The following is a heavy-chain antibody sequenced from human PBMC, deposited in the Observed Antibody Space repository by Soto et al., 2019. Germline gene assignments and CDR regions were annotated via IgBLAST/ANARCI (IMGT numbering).Heavy chain of an antibody. J-gene: IGHJ4*02. CDR3: ARGVGWEPLDF. Sequence: QVQLVQSGAEVKKPGASVKVSWKASGYTFTSYGISWVRQVPGQGLEWMGWIIAYNGNTNYAQKLQGRVTMTTDTPTSTVYMELRSLRSYDTAVYYCARGVGWEPLDFWGQGTLVTVSS. CDR2: IIAYNGNT. D-gene: IGHD1-26*01. V-gene: IGHV1-18*01. CDR1: GYTFTSYG.